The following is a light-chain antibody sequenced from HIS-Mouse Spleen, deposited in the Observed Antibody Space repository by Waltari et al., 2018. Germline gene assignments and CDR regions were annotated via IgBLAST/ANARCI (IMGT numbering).Light chain of an antibody. Sequence: AIQMTQSPSSLSASVGDRVTITCRASQGIRNDLGWYQQKPGKDPKLLIYAASSLQSGVPSRFRGSGSGTDFTLTISSMQPEDFATYYCLQDYNYPRTFGQGTKVEIK. CDR3: LQDYNYPRT. CDR1: QGIRND. CDR2: AAS. J-gene: IGKJ1*01. V-gene: IGKV1-6*01.